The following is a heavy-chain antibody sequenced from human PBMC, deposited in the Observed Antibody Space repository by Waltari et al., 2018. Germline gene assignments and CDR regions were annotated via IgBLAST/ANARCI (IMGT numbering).Heavy chain of an antibody. CDR1: GFTFSSYS. CDR2: ISSSSSYI. CDR3: ARVGSGLLLDY. D-gene: IGHD6-19*01. J-gene: IGHJ4*02. Sequence: EVQLVESGGGLVKPGGSLRLSCAASGFTFSSYSMNWVRQAPGKGLEWVSSISSSSSYIDYADSVKGRFTISRDNAKNSLYLQMNSLRAEDTAVYYCARVGSGLLLDYWGQGTLVTVSS. V-gene: IGHV3-21*01.